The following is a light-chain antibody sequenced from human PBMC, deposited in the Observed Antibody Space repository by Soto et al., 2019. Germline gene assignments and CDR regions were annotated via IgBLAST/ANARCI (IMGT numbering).Light chain of an antibody. CDR3: QQSYSTPWT. V-gene: IGKV1-39*01. CDR2: AAS. J-gene: IGKJ1*01. CDR1: QSISSY. Sequence: DIQMTQSPSSLSASVGDRVTITCRASQSISSYLNWYQQKPGKAPKLLIYAASSLQSGVPSRFSGSGSGTDFTLTISSLQPEDYATYSCQQSYSTPWTFGQRTNVDIK.